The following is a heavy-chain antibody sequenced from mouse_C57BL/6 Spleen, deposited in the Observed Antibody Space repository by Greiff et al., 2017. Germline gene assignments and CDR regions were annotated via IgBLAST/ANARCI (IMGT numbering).Heavy chain of an antibody. V-gene: IGHV14-4*01. CDR1: GFNIKDDY. Sequence: VQLQQSGAELVRPGASVKLSCTASGFNIKDDYMHWVKQRPEQGLEWIGWIDPENGDTEYASKFQGKATITADTSSNTAYLQLSSLTSEDTAVXYCTTPDWYFDVWGTGTTVTVSS. CDR2: IDPENGDT. J-gene: IGHJ1*03. CDR3: TTPDWYFDV.